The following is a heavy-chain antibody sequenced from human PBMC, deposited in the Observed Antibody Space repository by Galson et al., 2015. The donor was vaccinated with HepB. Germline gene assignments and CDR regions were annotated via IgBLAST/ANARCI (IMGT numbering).Heavy chain of an antibody. CDR3: ARDQSPYLGYYYYGMDV. CDR1: GFTFSSYG. Sequence: SLRLSCAASGFTFSSYGMHWVRQAPGKGLEWVAVIWYDGSNKYYADSVKGRFTISRDNSKNTLYLQMNSLRAEDTAVYYCARDQSPYLGYYYYGMDVWGQGTTVTVSS. CDR2: IWYDGSNK. D-gene: IGHD2-21*01. J-gene: IGHJ6*02. V-gene: IGHV3-33*08.